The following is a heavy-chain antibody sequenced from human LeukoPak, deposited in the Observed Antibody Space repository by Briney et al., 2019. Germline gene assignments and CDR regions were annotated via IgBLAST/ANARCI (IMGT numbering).Heavy chain of an antibody. J-gene: IGHJ6*04. CDR3: ARDWVVGATFIVYYYYGMDV. CDR1: GYTFTSYG. D-gene: IGHD1-26*01. CDR2: ISAYNGNT. V-gene: IGHV1-18*01. Sequence: ASVKVSCKASGYTFTSYGISWVRQAPGQGLEWMGWISAYNGNTNYAQKLQGRVTMTTDTSTSTAYMELRSLRSDDTAVYYCARDWVVGATFIVYYYYGMDVWGKGTTVTVSS.